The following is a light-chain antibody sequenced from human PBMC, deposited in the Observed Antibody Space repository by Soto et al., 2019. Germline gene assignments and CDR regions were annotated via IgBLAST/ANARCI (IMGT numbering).Light chain of an antibody. CDR2: EVS. Sequence: QSVLTQPASVSGSPGQSITISCTGSSSDIGDYDYVSWYQQHPGKAPKVLISEVSNRPSGVSNRFSGSKSGNTASLTIPGLQAGDEADYYCNSYATGNTRVFGTGTKVTVL. CDR1: SSDIGDYDY. V-gene: IGLV2-14*01. CDR3: NSYATGNTRV. J-gene: IGLJ1*01.